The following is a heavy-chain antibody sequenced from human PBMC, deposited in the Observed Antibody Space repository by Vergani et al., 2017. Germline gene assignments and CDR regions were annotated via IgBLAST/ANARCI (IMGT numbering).Heavy chain of an antibody. V-gene: IGHV4-59*01. D-gene: IGHD4-11*01. CDR1: GGSISSYY. J-gene: IGHJ4*02. Sequence: QVQLQESGPGLVKPSETLSLTCTVSGGSISSYYWSWIRQPPGKGLEWIGYIYYSGSTNYNPSLKSRVTISVDTSKNQFSLKLSSVTAAYTAVYCCARDVDYPDHYYFDYWGQGTLVTVSS. CDR3: ARDVDYPDHYYFDY. CDR2: IYYSGST.